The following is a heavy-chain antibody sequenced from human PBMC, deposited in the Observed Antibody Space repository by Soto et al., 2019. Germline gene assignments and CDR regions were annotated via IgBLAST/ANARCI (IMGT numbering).Heavy chain of an antibody. J-gene: IGHJ4*02. V-gene: IGHV5-51*01. CDR2: IYPSDSDT. CDR1: GYNFAGYW. Sequence: GESLKISCKGSGYNFAGYWIAWVRQMPGKGLELMGIIYPSDSDTRYRPSFQGQVTISADKSISSAYLQWSNLRASDTAMYYCARGGVSTRTFDYWGQGTQVTVSS. CDR3: ARGGVSTRTFDY. D-gene: IGHD3-16*01.